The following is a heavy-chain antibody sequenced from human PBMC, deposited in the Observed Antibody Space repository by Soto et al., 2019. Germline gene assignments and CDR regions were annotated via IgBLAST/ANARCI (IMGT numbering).Heavy chain of an antibody. CDR1: GGTFSSYT. Sequence: QVQLVQSGAEVKKPGSSVKVSCKASGGTFSSYTISWVRPAPGQGLEWMGRIIPILGIANYAQKFQGRVTITADKSTSTAYMELSSLRSEDTAVYYCARSSHCSSTSCFPDAFDIWGQGTMVTVSS. J-gene: IGHJ3*02. CDR2: IIPILGIA. CDR3: ARSSHCSSTSCFPDAFDI. V-gene: IGHV1-69*02. D-gene: IGHD2-2*01.